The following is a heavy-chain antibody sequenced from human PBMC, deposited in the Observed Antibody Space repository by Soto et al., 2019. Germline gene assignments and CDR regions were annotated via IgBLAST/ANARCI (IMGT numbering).Heavy chain of an antibody. CDR3: ATGVELDV. D-gene: IGHD1-26*01. J-gene: IGHJ6*04. CDR2: IGDSGAST. V-gene: IGHV3-23*01. Sequence: EVLLLESGGGLVQPGGSLRLSCAASGFSFSSFAMNWVRQAPGKGLEWVSAIGDSGASTYYADSVKGRFTISRDNSRNTLYLQLNSLRAEDTAVYDCATGVELDVWGNGTTVTVSS. CDR1: GFSFSSFA.